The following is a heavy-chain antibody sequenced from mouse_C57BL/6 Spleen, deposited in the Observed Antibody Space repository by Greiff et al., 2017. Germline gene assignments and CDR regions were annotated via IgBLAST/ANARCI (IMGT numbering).Heavy chain of an antibody. D-gene: IGHD2-1*01. CDR2: IDPANGNT. Sequence: EVKLVESVAELVRPGASVKLSCTASGFNIKNTYMHWVKQRPEQGLEWIGRIDPANGNTKYAPKFQGKATITADTSSNTAYLQLSSLTSEDTAIYYCARSTMVPYYAMDYWGQGTSVTVSS. J-gene: IGHJ4*01. V-gene: IGHV14-3*01. CDR3: ARSTMVPYYAMDY. CDR1: GFNIKNTY.